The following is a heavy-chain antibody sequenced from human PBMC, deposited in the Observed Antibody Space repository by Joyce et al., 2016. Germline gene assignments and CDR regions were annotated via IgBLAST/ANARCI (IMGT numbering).Heavy chain of an antibody. Sequence: EVQLVESGGGLVQPGRSLRLSCAASGFTFDDYAMHWVRQAQGKGLVCVSSISWNSVAIGYVDSVRGRFTISRDNAKNSLYPQMNSLRAEDTALYYCAKDTVIAAAGIGFDSWGQGTLVTVSS. CDR3: AKDTVIAAAGIGFDS. J-gene: IGHJ4*02. CDR2: ISWNSVAI. D-gene: IGHD6-13*01. V-gene: IGHV3-9*01. CDR1: GFTFDDYA.